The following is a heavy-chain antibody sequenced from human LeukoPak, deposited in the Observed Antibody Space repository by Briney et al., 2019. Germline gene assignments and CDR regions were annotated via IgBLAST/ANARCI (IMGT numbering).Heavy chain of an antibody. J-gene: IGHJ4*02. D-gene: IGHD6-19*01. V-gene: IGHV3-48*01. CDR2: ISSSSSTI. CDR1: GFTFSSYS. CDR3: ARGPYSSGWT. Sequence: GGSLRLPCAASGFTFSSYSMNWVRQAPGKGLEWVSYISSSSSTIYYADSVKGRFTISRDNAKNSLYLQMNSLRAEDTAVYYCARGPYSSGWTWGQGTLVTVSS.